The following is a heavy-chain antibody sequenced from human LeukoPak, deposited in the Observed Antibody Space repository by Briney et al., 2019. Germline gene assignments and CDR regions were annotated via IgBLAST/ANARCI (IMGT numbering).Heavy chain of an antibody. Sequence: GGSLRLSCTASGFTFGDYAMSWVRQAPGKGLEWVSAISGSGGSTYYADSVKGRFTISRDNSKNTLYMQMNSLRAEDTAVYYCAKDYDNFDYWGQGTLVTVSS. D-gene: IGHD5-12*01. J-gene: IGHJ4*02. CDR1: GFTFGDYA. V-gene: IGHV3-23*01. CDR3: AKDYDNFDY. CDR2: ISGSGGST.